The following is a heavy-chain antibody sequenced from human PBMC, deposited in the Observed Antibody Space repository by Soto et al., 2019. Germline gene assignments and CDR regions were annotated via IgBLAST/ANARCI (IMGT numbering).Heavy chain of an antibody. J-gene: IGHJ5*02. CDR1: GGSISSYY. V-gene: IGHV4-59*01. D-gene: IGHD6-13*01. CDR3: ARGLGTPAAGTGGYRWFDP. Sequence: PSETLSLTCTVSGGSISSYYWSWIRQPPGKGLEWIGYIYYSGSTNYNPSLKSRATISVDTSKNQFSLKLSSVTAADTAVYYCARGLGTPAAGTGGYRWFDPWGQGTLVTVSS. CDR2: IYYSGST.